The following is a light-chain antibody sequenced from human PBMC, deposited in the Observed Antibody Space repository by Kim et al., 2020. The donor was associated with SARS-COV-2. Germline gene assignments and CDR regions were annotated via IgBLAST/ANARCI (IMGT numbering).Light chain of an antibody. CDR2: QDF. CDR1: KLGEKY. Sequence: SYELTQPPSVSVSPGQTVSITCSGDKLGEKYSCWYQQKSGQSPVLVIYQDFKRPSGIPERFSGSNFGNTATLTISGTQAVDEADYYCQAWDSGTVVFSGGTQLTVL. V-gene: IGLV3-1*01. CDR3: QAWDSGTVV. J-gene: IGLJ2*01.